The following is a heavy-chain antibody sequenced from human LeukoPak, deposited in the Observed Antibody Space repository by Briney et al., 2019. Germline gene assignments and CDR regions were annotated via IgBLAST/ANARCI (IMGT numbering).Heavy chain of an antibody. Sequence: ASVKVSCKASGYTFTSYYIHWVRQAPGQGLEWMGIINPSGGSTKYAQNFQGRVTLTRDTSTSIVYMELSSLRSEDTAVYYCAREMVTMIVVVITGWYFDLWGRGTLVTVSS. J-gene: IGHJ2*01. V-gene: IGHV1-46*01. CDR3: AREMVTMIVVVITGWYFDL. D-gene: IGHD3-22*01. CDR2: INPSGGST. CDR1: GYTFTSYY.